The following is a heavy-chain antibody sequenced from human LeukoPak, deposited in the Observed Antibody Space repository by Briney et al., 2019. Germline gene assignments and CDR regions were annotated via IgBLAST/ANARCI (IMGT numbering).Heavy chain of an antibody. V-gene: IGHV3-48*02. J-gene: IGHJ4*02. CDR2: ISSSSSTI. Sequence: GGSLRLSCAASGFTFSSYSMNWVRQAPGKGLEWVSYISSSSSTIYYTDPVKGRFTISRDNAKNSLYLQMNSQRDEDTAVYYCARDRRWGQGTLVTVSS. CDR3: ARDRR. CDR1: GFTFSSYS.